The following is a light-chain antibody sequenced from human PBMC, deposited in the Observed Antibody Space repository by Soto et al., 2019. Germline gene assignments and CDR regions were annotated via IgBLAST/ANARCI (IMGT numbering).Light chain of an antibody. CDR1: QYINNY. CDR2: GAT. CDR3: QNCKSAVFT. J-gene: IGKJ3*01. Sequence: DIQMTQSTSSLSASVGDRVTITCRASQYINNYLAWYQQRPGKVPKLLIYGATTLQPGVPSRFSGSGSGTDFTLTISSLQPEDVATYYCQNCKSAVFTFGPGTKVDIK. V-gene: IGKV1-27*01.